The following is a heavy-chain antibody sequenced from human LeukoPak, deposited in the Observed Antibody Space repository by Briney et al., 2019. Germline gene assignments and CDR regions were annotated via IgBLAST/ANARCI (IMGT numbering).Heavy chain of an antibody. CDR2: IWYDGSNK. D-gene: IGHD2-15*01. V-gene: IGHV3-33*01. Sequence: PGRSLRLSCAASGFTFSSYGMHWVRQAPGKGLEWVAVIWYDGSNKYYADSVKGRFTISRDNSKNTLYLQMNSLRAEDTAVYYCARDPGYCSGGSCYGYFDYWGQGTLVTVSS. J-gene: IGHJ4*02. CDR3: ARDPGYCSGGSCYGYFDY. CDR1: GFTFSSYG.